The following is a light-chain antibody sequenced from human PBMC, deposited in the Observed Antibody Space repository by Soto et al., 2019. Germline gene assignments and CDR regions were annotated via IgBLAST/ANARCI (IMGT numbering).Light chain of an antibody. CDR1: SSDVGGYNY. V-gene: IGLV2-14*01. CDR3: SSYTSSSTLVV. Sequence: QSALTQPASVSGSPGQSITISCTGTSSDVGGYNYVSWYQQHPGKAPKLMIYDVSNRPSGVSNRFSGSKSGNTASLTISWLQAEDDDDYYCSSYTSSSTLVVFGGGTKLTVL. CDR2: DVS. J-gene: IGLJ2*01.